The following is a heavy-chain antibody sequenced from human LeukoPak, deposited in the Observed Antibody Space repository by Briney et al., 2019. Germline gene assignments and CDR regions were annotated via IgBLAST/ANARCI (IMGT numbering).Heavy chain of an antibody. CDR2: IRQDGSEK. J-gene: IGHJ4*02. CDR3: ARRYFDY. Sequence: GGSLRLSCAASGFTFSDYWMSWVRQAPGKGLEWVANIRQDGSEKYYADFVRGRFTISRDNAKNSLYLQMNSLRAEDTAVYYCARRYFDYWGQGTLVTVSS. CDR1: GFTFSDYW. V-gene: IGHV3-7*01.